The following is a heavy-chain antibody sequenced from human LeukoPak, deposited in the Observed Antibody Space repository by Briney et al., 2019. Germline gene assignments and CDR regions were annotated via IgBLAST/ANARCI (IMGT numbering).Heavy chain of an antibody. CDR3: ARSPYGGYGDN. V-gene: IGHV3-74*01. CDR1: GXIVSDYW. J-gene: IGHJ4*02. D-gene: IGHD4-17*01. CDR2: INEDGRIT. Sequence: GGSLRLSCAASGXIVSDYWMHWVRQAPGKGLVWVSRINEDGRITSYAGSVKGRFTISRDNARNTLYLQMNSLRAEDTAVYYCARSPYGGYGDNWGQGTLVTVSS.